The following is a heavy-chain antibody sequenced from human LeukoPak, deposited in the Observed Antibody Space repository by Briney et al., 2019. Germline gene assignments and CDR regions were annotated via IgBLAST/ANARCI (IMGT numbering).Heavy chain of an antibody. D-gene: IGHD6-19*01. Sequence: PGGSLRLSCAASGFTFSSYSMNWVRQAPGKGLEWVPYISSSSSTIYYADSVKGRFTISRDNAKNSLYLQMDSLRAEDTAVYYCARDLSEPHWYSSGWSLDVWGQGTTVTVSS. J-gene: IGHJ6*02. CDR1: GFTFSSYS. CDR3: ARDLSEPHWYSSGWSLDV. CDR2: ISSSSSTI. V-gene: IGHV3-48*04.